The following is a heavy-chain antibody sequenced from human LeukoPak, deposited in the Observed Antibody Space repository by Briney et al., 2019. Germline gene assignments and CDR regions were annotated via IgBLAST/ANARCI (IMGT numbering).Heavy chain of an antibody. CDR2: ISSSGGTT. Sequence: SGGSLRVSCIPPGFAFSSYAMSWVRQAPGKGLELVSTISSSGGTTYYADSVKGQFTISRDNSQNTLYLQMNSLRAEDTAIYYCAKHYGSGTYYNYLDYWGQGTLVTVSS. J-gene: IGHJ4*02. CDR1: GFAFSSYA. CDR3: AKHYGSGTYYNYLDY. D-gene: IGHD3-10*01. V-gene: IGHV3-23*01.